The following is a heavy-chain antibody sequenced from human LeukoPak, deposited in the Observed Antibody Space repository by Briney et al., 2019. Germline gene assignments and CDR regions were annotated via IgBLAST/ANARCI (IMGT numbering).Heavy chain of an antibody. J-gene: IGHJ4*02. Sequence: GGSLRLSCAASGFTFSTYWMSWVRQAPGKGLEYVANINQDGSEKYYVDSVKGRFTVSRDNAKNSLYLQMNSLRAEDTAVYYCARDPRSGSYFDYWGQGTLVIVFS. CDR1: GFTFSTYW. CDR2: INQDGSEK. V-gene: IGHV3-7*01. CDR3: ARDPRSGSYFDY. D-gene: IGHD1-26*01.